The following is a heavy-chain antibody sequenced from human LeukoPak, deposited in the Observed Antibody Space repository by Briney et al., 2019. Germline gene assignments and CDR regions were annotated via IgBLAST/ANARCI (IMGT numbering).Heavy chain of an antibody. J-gene: IGHJ4*02. V-gene: IGHV3-21*01. CDR3: VRSGTTGKTPGDYFDY. CDR1: GFTFSSDS. CDR2: ISSSSSYI. Sequence: GGSLRLSFADSGFTFSSDSMNWVRQAPGKGLEWVSSISSSSSYIYYADSVKGRFTISRDNAKNSLYLQMHSLRAEDTAVYYCVRSGTTGKTPGDYFDYWGQGTLVTVSS. D-gene: IGHD1-1*01.